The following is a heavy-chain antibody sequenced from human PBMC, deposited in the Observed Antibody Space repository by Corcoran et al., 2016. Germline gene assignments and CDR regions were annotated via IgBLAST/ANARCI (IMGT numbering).Heavy chain of an antibody. CDR3: ARHPDSGSGGLEDYDALDM. CDR2: THPGYSDT. Sequence: EVQLVQSGAEVKEPGESLKISCKGSGYRFTTYWIAWVRQMPGKGLEWMGITHPGYSDTRYSPSFQGQVTISADKSTSTTYLQWTSLKASDAAMYYCARHPDSGSGGLEDYDALDMWGQGTMVTVSS. CDR1: GYRFTTYW. D-gene: IGHD3-10*01. V-gene: IGHV5-51*01. J-gene: IGHJ3*02.